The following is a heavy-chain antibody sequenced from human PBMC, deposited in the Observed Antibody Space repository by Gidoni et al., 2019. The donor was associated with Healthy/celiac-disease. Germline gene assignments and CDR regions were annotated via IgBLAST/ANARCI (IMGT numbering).Heavy chain of an antibody. Sequence: QVQLQESGPGLVKPSETLSLTCTVSGGSVSSGSYYWSWIRQPPGKGLEWIGYIYYSGSTNYNPSLKSRVTISVDTSKNQFSLKLSSVTAADTAVYYCARGIVAGPFDYWGQGTLVTVSS. V-gene: IGHV4-61*01. J-gene: IGHJ4*02. CDR1: GGSVSSGSYY. CDR2: IYYSGST. CDR3: ARGIVAGPFDY. D-gene: IGHD5-12*01.